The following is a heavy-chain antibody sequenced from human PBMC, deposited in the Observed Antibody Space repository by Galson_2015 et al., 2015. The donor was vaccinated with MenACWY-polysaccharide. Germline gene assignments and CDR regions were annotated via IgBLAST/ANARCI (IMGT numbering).Heavy chain of an antibody. CDR1: GFTFSRYW. J-gene: IGHJ4*02. Sequence: SLRLSCAASGFTFSRYWMHWIRQAPGKGLVWVSRINGDGNSTNCTDSVKGRFTISRDNAKNTLNLQMNSLRAEDTAVYYCTKDFDWNDGHWGQGTLVTVSS. CDR2: INGDGNST. V-gene: IGHV3-74*01. D-gene: IGHD1-1*01. CDR3: TKDFDWNDGH.